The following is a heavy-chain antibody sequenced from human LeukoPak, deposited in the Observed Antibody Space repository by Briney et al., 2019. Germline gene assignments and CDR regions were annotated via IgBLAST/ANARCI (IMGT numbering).Heavy chain of an antibody. D-gene: IGHD2-15*01. Sequence: GGSLRLSCAASGFTFDDYAMHWVRQAPGKGLEWVSGISWNSGSIGYADSVKGRFTISRDNAKNSLYLQMNSLRPEDTAVYYCAGYCSESECPMFAQWGQGTLVAVSA. V-gene: IGHV3-9*01. CDR1: GFTFDDYA. CDR3: AGYCSESECPMFAQ. CDR2: ISWNSGSI. J-gene: IGHJ4*02.